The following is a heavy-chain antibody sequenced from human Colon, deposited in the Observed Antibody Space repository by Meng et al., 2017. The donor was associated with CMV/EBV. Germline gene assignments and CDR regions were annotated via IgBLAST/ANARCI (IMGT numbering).Heavy chain of an antibody. Sequence: SETLSLTCTVSGGSVSSSGYSENYYWDWFRQPPGKGLEWLGSFSYSGGTNFNSSLMSRLAISVDTSKNQFSLSMTSVTAADTAVYYCAREVWGSLCYFDYWGQGTLVTVSS. D-gene: IGHD3-16*01. J-gene: IGHJ4*02. CDR2: FSYSGGT. V-gene: IGHV4-39*07. CDR3: AREVWGSLCYFDY. CDR1: GGSVSSSGYSENYY.